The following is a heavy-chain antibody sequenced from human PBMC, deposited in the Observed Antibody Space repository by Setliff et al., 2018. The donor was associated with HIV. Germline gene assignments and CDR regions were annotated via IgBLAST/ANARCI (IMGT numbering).Heavy chain of an antibody. CDR2: FYYGGST. Sequence: SETLSLTCSVSGDSIGTYYWNWIRQTPGKRLEWIGFFYYGGSTDYNPALKNRVTMSVDTSKNQLSLKLRSVTAADTAVYYCARTLSTMVKTDGYYDYYYMDVWGKGTTVTVSS. V-gene: IGHV4-59*12. CDR3: ARTLSTMVKTDGYYDYYYMDV. J-gene: IGHJ6*03. CDR1: GDSIGTYY. D-gene: IGHD3-10*01.